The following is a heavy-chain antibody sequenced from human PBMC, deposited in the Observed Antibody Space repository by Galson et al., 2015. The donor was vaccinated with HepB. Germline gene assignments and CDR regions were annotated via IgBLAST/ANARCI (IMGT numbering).Heavy chain of an antibody. V-gene: IGHV1-2*06. CDR1: GYTFTGYY. J-gene: IGHJ3*02. D-gene: IGHD3-22*01. Sequence: SVKVSCKASGYTFTGYYMHWVRQAPGQGLEWMGRINPNSGGTNYAQKFQGRVTMTRDTSISTAYMELSRLRSDDTAVYYCARVYYDSSGYYYESHAFDIWGQGTMVTVSS. CDR2: INPNSGGT. CDR3: ARVYYDSSGYYYESHAFDI.